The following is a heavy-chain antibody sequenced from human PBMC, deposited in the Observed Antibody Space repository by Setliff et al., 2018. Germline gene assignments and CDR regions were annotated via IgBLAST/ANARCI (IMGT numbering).Heavy chain of an antibody. CDR3: ASEYGYSSSMDV. D-gene: IGHD6-19*01. J-gene: IGHJ6*04. Sequence: ASVKVSCKAAGYTFVSYGLSWVRQAPGQGLEWMGWISAYTGKADYAQNFQGRVTMTTDTSTSTAHMELRSLTSDDTAVYYCASEYGYSSSMDVWGNGTTVTVSS. V-gene: IGHV1-18*01. CDR1: GYTFVSYG. CDR2: ISAYTGKA.